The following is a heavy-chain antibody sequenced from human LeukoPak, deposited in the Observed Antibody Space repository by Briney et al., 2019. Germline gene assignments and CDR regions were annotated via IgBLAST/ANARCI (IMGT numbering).Heavy chain of an antibody. Sequence: ASVKVSCKASGYTFTSYDINGVRQATGQGLEWMGWMNPNSGNTGYAQKFQGRVTMTRNTSISTAYMELSSLRSEDTAVYYCARVWAYGGNSSYSYYSMDVWGKGTTVTVSS. CDR2: MNPNSGNT. J-gene: IGHJ6*03. CDR1: GYTFTSYD. V-gene: IGHV1-8*01. D-gene: IGHD4-23*01. CDR3: ARVWAYGGNSSYSYYSMDV.